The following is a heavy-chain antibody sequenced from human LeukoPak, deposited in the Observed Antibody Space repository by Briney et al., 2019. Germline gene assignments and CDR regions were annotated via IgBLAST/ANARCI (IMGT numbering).Heavy chain of an antibody. CDR1: GGSISNYF. D-gene: IGHD6-19*01. Sequence: TSETLSLTCTVPGGSISNYFWSWIRQPPGKGLEWIGSIYYSGSTYYNPSLKSRVTISVDTSKNQFSLKLSSVTAADTAVYYCARSSIAVAGTPFDYWGQGTLVTVSS. CDR3: ARSSIAVAGTPFDY. J-gene: IGHJ4*02. CDR2: IYYSGST. V-gene: IGHV4-59*05.